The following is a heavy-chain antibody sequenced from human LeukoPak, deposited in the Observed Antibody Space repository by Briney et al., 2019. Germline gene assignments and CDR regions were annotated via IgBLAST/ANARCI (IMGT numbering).Heavy chain of an antibody. CDR1: GFTFSSYA. V-gene: IGHV3-64*01. D-gene: IGHD4-23*01. CDR3: ARSGYGGNSDAFDI. J-gene: IGHJ3*02. Sequence: GGSLRLSCAASGFTFSSYAMHRVRQAPGKGLEYVSAISSNGGSTYYANSVKGRFSISRDNSKNTLYLQMGSLRAEDMAVYYCARSGYGGNSDAFDIWGQGTMVTVSS. CDR2: ISSNGGST.